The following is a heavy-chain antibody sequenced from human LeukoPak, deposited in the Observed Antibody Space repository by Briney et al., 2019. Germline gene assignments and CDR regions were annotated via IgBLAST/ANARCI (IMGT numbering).Heavy chain of an antibody. Sequence: SETLSLTCAVYGGSFSGYYWSWIRQPPGKGLEWIGEINHSGSTNYNPSLKSRATISVDTSKNQFSLKLSSVTAADTAVYYCATSLGSGSYWGQGTLVTVSS. CDR1: GGSFSGYY. V-gene: IGHV4-34*01. CDR2: INHSGST. D-gene: IGHD1-26*01. CDR3: ATSLGSGSY. J-gene: IGHJ4*02.